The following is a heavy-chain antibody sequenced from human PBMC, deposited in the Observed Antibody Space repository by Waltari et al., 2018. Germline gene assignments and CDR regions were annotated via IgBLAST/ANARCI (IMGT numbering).Heavy chain of an antibody. CDR1: GGTFSSYA. V-gene: IGHV1-69*05. Sequence: QVQLVQSGAEVKKPGSSVKVSCKASGGTFSSYAISWVRQAPGQGLEWMGGILPIFGTANYAQKCQGRVTITTDESTSTAYMELSSLRSEDTAVYYCAREVGVNWNSGHFDYWGQGTLVTVSS. D-gene: IGHD1-7*01. CDR3: AREVGVNWNSGHFDY. CDR2: ILPIFGTA. J-gene: IGHJ4*02.